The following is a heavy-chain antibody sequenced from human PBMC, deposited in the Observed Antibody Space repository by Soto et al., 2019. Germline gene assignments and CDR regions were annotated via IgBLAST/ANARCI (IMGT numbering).Heavy chain of an antibody. CDR3: ASGDYRTTSGLDY. CDR2: IYFSGSS. D-gene: IGHD3-16*02. J-gene: IGHJ4*02. Sequence: SETLSLTCTVSGGSISSASHYRAWIRQPPGKGLEWIGSIYFSGSSYYNPSLKSRVTMSVDTSKNQFSLSLRSVTAADTAVYYCASGDYRTTSGLDYWGQGSLVTVSS. V-gene: IGHV4-39*01. CDR1: GGSISSASHY.